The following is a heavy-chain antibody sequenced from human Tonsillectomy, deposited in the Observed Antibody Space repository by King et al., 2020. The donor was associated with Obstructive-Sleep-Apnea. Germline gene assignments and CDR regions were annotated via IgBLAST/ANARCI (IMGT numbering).Heavy chain of an antibody. CDR3: AKGYRSGWHDRYFDY. J-gene: IGHJ4*02. CDR2: IRYDGTDK. Sequence: VQQVESGGGVVQPGRSVRLSCTVSGFISSNYGMHWVRQAPGKGLEWVGYIRYDGTDKYYGDSVKGRFTISRDTSNDRLYLQMNSLRAEDTAVYYCAKGYRSGWHDRYFDYWGRGTLVTVSS. D-gene: IGHD6-19*01. V-gene: IGHV3-30*02. CDR1: GFISSNYG.